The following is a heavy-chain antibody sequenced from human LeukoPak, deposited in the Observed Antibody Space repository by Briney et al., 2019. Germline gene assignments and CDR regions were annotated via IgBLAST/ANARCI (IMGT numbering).Heavy chain of an antibody. CDR1: GFTFSSYG. J-gene: IGHJ4*02. V-gene: IGHV3-30*18. D-gene: IGHD3-22*01. Sequence: GGSLRLSCAASGFTFSSYGMHWVRQAPGKGLEWVAVISYDGSNKYYADSVEGRFTISRDNSKNTLYLQMNSLRAEDTAVYYCAKLRRRFDSSGYVDYWGQGTLVTVSS. CDR3: AKLRRRFDSSGYVDY. CDR2: ISYDGSNK.